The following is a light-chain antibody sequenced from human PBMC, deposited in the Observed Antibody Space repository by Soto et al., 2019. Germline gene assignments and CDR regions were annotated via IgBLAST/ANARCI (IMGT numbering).Light chain of an antibody. CDR3: SSYAGSNNYV. Sequence: QSVLTQPPSASGSPGPSVTISCTGTSSYVGAYTYVSWYQQHPGKAPKLMSFGVTERPSGVPDRFSGSKSGNTASLTVSGLQTEDEAYYSCSSYAGSNNYVFGTGTKATGL. J-gene: IGLJ1*01. CDR2: GVT. V-gene: IGLV2-8*01. CDR1: SSYVGAYTY.